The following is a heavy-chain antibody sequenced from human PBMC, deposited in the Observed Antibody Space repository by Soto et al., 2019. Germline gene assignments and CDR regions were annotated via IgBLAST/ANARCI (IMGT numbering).Heavy chain of an antibody. Sequence: QVQLQESGPGLVKPSETLSLTCTVSGASISSYYWSWIRQPPGKGLEWIGYIYYSGSTNYNPSLKXXVXIXXDTYKNQFSLKLSSVTAADTAVYYCAREPLGGPGYWGQGTPVTVSS. D-gene: IGHD7-27*01. V-gene: IGHV4-59*01. CDR2: IYYSGST. J-gene: IGHJ4*02. CDR3: AREPLGGPGY. CDR1: GASISSYY.